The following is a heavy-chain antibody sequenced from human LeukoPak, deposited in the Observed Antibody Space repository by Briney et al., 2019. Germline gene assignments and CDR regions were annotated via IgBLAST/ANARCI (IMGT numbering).Heavy chain of an antibody. CDR1: GGSISSYY. J-gene: IGHJ4*02. D-gene: IGHD6-6*01. Sequence: SETLSLTCTVPGGSISSYYWGWIRQPAGKGLEWIGRIYTSGSTNYNPSLKSRVTMSVDTSKNQFSLKLSSVTAADTAVYYCARVSIAARAEDYFDYWGQGTLVTVSS. V-gene: IGHV4-4*07. CDR2: IYTSGST. CDR3: ARVSIAARAEDYFDY.